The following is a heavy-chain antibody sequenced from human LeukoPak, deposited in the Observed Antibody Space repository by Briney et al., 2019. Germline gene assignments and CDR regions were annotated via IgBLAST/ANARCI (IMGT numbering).Heavy chain of an antibody. CDR2: MFYSGNT. V-gene: IGHV4-39*02. CDR1: GGSIISSSYY. Sequence: SETLSLTCGVSGGSIISSSYYWGWIRQPPGKGLEWIASMFYSGNTYYNPSLKSRVTMSVDTTENQFSLKLSSVTAADTAVYYCARDSGYDYVWGSYRNPGYFDYWGQGTLVTVSS. D-gene: IGHD3-16*02. CDR3: ARDSGYDYVWGSYRNPGYFDY. J-gene: IGHJ4*02.